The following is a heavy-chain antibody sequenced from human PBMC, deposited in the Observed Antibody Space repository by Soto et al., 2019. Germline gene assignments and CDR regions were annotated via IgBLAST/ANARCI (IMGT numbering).Heavy chain of an antibody. CDR3: AEDPSGSFLGGAY. CDR1: GFTVSSNF. CDR2: IFPGGST. V-gene: IGHV3-66*01. Sequence: GGSLRLSCAASGFTVSSNFMNWVRQAPGKGLEWLSVIFPGGSTYYADSMKGRFTISRDNAKNTVYLQMTSLRAEDTAIYYCAEDPSGSFLGGAYWGQGTLVSVSS. J-gene: IGHJ4*02. D-gene: IGHD2-15*01.